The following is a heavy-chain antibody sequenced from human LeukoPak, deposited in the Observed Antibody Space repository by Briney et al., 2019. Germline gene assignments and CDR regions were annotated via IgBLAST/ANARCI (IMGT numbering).Heavy chain of an antibody. J-gene: IGHJ4*02. CDR3: ARVPPTGTAY. D-gene: IGHD1-1*01. V-gene: IGHV1-8*03. CDR2: MNPNSGNT. Sequence: GASVNVFCKASGYTFTRYDINWVRQATGQGLEWMGWMNPNSGNTGYAQKFQGRVTITRNTSISTAYMELSSLRSEDTAVYYCARVPPTGTAYWGQGTLVTVSS. CDR1: GYTFTRYD.